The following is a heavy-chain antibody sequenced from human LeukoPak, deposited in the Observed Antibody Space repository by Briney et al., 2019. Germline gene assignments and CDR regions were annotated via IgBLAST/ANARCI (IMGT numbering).Heavy chain of an antibody. J-gene: IGHJ4*02. D-gene: IGHD3-3*01. CDR3: ARRGHYDFWSGYFPFDY. V-gene: IGHV3-23*01. CDR2: ISGSGGST. Sequence: PGGSLRLSCAASGFTFSSYAMSWVRQAPGKGLEWVSAISGSGGSTYYADSVKGRFTISRDNSKNTLYLQMNSLRAEDTAVYYCARRGHYDFWSGYFPFDYWGQGTLVTVSS. CDR1: GFTFSSYA.